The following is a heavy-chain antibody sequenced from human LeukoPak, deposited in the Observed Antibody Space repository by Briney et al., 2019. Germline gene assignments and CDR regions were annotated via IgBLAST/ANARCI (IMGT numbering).Heavy chain of an antibody. Sequence: PGRSLRLSCVASEFTFSSYGMHWVRQAPGKGLEWVASISYDGSNNYYADSVKGRFTISRDNSKNTLYLQMNSLNTEDTAVYYCAKAAPGSGDYGMDVWGQGTTVTVSS. CDR2: ISYDGSNN. CDR1: EFTFSSYG. CDR3: AKAAPGSGDYGMDV. J-gene: IGHJ6*02. D-gene: IGHD3-10*01. V-gene: IGHV3-30*18.